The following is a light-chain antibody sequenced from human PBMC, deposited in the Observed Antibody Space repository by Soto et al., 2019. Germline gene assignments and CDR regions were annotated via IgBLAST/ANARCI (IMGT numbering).Light chain of an antibody. J-gene: IGKJ3*01. CDR1: QGISNY. CDR2: AAS. CDR3: QKYNSAPLFT. V-gene: IGKV1-27*01. Sequence: DIQMTQSPSSLSASVGDRVTITCRASQGISNYLAWYHQKPGKVPKLLIYAASTLQAGVPSPFSGSGSGTDFTLTISSLQPEDVPTYYCQKYNSAPLFTFGPGTKVDIK.